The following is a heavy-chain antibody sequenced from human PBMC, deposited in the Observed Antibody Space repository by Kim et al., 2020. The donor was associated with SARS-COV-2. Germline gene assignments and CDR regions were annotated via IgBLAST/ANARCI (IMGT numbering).Heavy chain of an antibody. D-gene: IGHD3-22*01. CDR2: IYHSGST. Sequence: SETLSLTCAVSGGSISSSNWWSWVRQPPGKGLEWIGEIYHSGSTNYNPSLKSRVTISVDKSKNQFSLKLSSVTAADTAVYYCARIAYYYDSSGYFSDYWGQGTLVTVSS. V-gene: IGHV4-4*02. J-gene: IGHJ4*02. CDR3: ARIAYYYDSSGYFSDY. CDR1: GGSISSSNW.